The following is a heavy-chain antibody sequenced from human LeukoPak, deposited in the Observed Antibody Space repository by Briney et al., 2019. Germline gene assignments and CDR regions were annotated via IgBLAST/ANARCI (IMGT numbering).Heavy chain of an antibody. V-gene: IGHV3-21*01. D-gene: IGHD3-22*01. CDR3: ARDHFPYDSSGYYYL. J-gene: IGHJ4*02. CDR1: GFTFSSYS. Sequence: GGSLRLSCAASGFTFSSYSMNWVRQAPGKGLEWVSSISSSSSYIYYADSVKGRFTISRDNAKNSLYLQMNSLRAEDTAVYYCARDHFPYDSSGYYYLWGQGTLVTVSS. CDR2: ISSSSSYI.